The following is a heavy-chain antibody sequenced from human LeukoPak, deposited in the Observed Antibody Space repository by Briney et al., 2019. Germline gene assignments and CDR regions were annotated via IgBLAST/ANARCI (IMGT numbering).Heavy chain of an antibody. CDR2: IIPIFGTA. D-gene: IGHD2-2*01. CDR3: ARVDIVVVPAAIPYYYYGMDV. CDR1: GGTFSSYA. V-gene: IGHV1-69*13. Sequence: VASVKVSCKASGGTFSSYAINWVRQAPGQGLEWMGGIIPIFGTANYAQKFQGRVTITADESTSTAYMELSSLRSEDTAVYYCARVDIVVVPAAIPYYYYGMDVWGQGTTVTVSS. J-gene: IGHJ6*02.